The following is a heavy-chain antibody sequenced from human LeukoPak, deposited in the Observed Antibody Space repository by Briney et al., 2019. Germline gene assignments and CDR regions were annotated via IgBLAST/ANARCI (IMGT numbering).Heavy chain of an antibody. CDR3: ARDLTKTLSDYGDFVLDY. CDR2: IWYDGSNK. V-gene: IGHV3-33*01. Sequence: QPGGSLRLSCAASGFTFSSYGMHWVRQAPGKGLEWVAVIWYDGSNKYYADSVKGRFTISRDNSKNTLYLQMNSLRAEDTAVYYCARDLTKTLSDYGDFVLDYWGQGTLVTVSS. CDR1: GFTFSSYG. D-gene: IGHD4-17*01. J-gene: IGHJ4*02.